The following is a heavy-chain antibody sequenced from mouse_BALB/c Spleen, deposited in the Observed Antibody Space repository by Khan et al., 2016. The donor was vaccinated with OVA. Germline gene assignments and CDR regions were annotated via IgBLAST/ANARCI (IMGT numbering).Heavy chain of an antibody. CDR2: IDYSGNT. CDR3: ARKDYYDYDPFPY. J-gene: IGHJ3*01. CDR1: GYSITSEYA. Sequence: DVQLQESGPGLVKPSLSLSLTCTVTGYSITSEYAWNWIRQFPGNQLEWMGYIDYSGNTRYTPSLKSRTSITRDTFKTQFFLQLKSVTAEDTATYYCARKDYYDYDPFPYWGQGTLVTVSA. V-gene: IGHV3-2*02. D-gene: IGHD2-4*01.